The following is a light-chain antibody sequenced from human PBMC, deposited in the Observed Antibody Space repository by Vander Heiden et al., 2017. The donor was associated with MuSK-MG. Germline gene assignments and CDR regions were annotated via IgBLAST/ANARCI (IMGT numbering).Light chain of an antibody. Sequence: DIVMTQSPLSLPVTPGEPASISCRSSQSLLHSNGYNYLDWYLQKPGQSPQLLIYWGSNRAYAVPDRFSGSGSGTDFTLKIIRVEAEDVGVYYCRQALQTPSTFGHGTKVDIK. CDR2: WGS. CDR1: QSLLHSNGYNY. J-gene: IGKJ3*01. V-gene: IGKV2-28*01. CDR3: RQALQTPST.